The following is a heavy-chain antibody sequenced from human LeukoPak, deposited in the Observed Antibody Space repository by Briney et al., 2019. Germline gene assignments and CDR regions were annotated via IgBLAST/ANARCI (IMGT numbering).Heavy chain of an antibody. V-gene: IGHV3-7*01. CDR1: GFTFSPYW. CDR2: IKQDGSEK. Sequence: GGSLRLSCAASGFTFSPYWMSWVRQAPGKGLEWVANIKQDGSEKYYVDSVKGRFTISRDNAKNSLYLQMNSLRAEDTAVYYCARDSFDYWGQGTLVTVSS. CDR3: ARDSFDY. J-gene: IGHJ4*02.